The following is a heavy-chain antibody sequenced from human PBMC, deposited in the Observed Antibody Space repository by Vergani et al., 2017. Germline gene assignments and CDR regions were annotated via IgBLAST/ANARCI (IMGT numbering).Heavy chain of an antibody. Sequence: QVQLVESGGGVVQPGRSLRLSCAASGFTFSSYGMHWVRQAPGKGLEWVAVISYDGSNKYYADSVKGRFTISRDNSKNTLYLQMNSLRAEDTAVYYCANLEPTHPDAFDIWGQGTMVTVSS. CDR1: GFTFSSYG. J-gene: IGHJ3*02. D-gene: IGHD1-1*01. V-gene: IGHV3-30*18. CDR3: ANLEPTHPDAFDI. CDR2: ISYDGSNK.